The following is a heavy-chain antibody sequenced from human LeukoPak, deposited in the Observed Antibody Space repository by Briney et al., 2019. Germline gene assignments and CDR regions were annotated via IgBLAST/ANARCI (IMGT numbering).Heavy chain of an antibody. CDR1: GFIFSSNA. CDR3: ARTYPGWYRRDAFDL. J-gene: IGHJ3*01. D-gene: IGHD6-19*01. CDR2: ISYDGSNR. Sequence: GGSLRLSCAASGFIFSSNAVNWVRQAPGKGLEWVAVISYDGSNRYYADSVKGRFTISRDNSKNTLYLQINSLRPEDTAVYYCARTYPGWYRRDAFDLWGPGTMVTVSS. V-gene: IGHV3-30-3*01.